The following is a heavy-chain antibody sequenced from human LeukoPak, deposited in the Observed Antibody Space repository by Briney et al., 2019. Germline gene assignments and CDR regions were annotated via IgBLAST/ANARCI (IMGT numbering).Heavy chain of an antibody. V-gene: IGHV5-51*01. J-gene: IGHJ6*03. CDR2: IYRGDSDT. CDR1: GYSFTSYW. CDR3: ATSYEHYYDSSGFLDYYMDV. Sequence: GESLKISCKGSGYSFTSYWIGWVRQMPGKGLEWMGIIYRGDSDTRYSPSFQGQVTISADKSISTAYLQWSSLKASDTAMYYCATSYEHYYDSSGFLDYYMDVWGKGTTVTVSS. D-gene: IGHD3-22*01.